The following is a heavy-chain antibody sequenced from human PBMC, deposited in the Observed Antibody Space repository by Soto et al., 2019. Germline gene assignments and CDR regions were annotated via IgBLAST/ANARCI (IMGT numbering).Heavy chain of an antibody. CDR1: GYSFTSYW. Sequence: GESLKISCKGSGYSFTSYWIGWVRQMPGKGLEWMGIIYPGDSDTRYSPSFQGQVAISADKSNSTAYLQWSSLKASDTAMYYCATYVDSSSPDAFDIWGQGTMVTVSS. V-gene: IGHV5-51*01. CDR2: IYPGDSDT. J-gene: IGHJ3*02. CDR3: ATYVDSSSPDAFDI. D-gene: IGHD6-13*01.